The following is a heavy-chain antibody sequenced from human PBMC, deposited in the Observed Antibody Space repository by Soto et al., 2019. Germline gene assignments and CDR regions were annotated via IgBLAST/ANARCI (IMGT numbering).Heavy chain of an antibody. CDR1: GGTFSSYT. Sequence: VQLVQLGAEVKQPGSSVKVSCKASGGTFSSYTVTWVRQAPGQGLEWMGGFVPIVGTTDYSQNFQGRLTITADESATTGYMELSSLTSDDTARYYCAIGSTYSGEFEFWGQGTLVTVSS. J-gene: IGHJ4*02. V-gene: IGHV1-69*01. CDR2: FVPIVGTT. D-gene: IGHD1-26*01. CDR3: AIGSTYSGEFEF.